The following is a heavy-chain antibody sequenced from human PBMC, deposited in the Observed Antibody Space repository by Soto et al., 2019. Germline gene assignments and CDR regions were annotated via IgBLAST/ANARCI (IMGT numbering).Heavy chain of an antibody. CDR1: GFTVSSNY. V-gene: IGHV3-66*01. J-gene: IGHJ4*02. Sequence: GGSLRLSCAASGFTVSSNYMSWVRQAPGKGLEWVSIISSGGSTYYADSVKGRFTISRDNSKNTLYLQMNSLRAEDTAVYYCARDPGYCSSTSCYFDYWGQGTLVTVSS. CDR2: ISSGGST. D-gene: IGHD2-2*01. CDR3: ARDPGYCSSTSCYFDY.